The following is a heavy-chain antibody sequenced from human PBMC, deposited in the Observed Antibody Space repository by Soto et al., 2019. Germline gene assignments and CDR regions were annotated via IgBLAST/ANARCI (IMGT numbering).Heavy chain of an antibody. CDR3: ARGGEDSTNFDY. D-gene: IGHD2-2*01. CDR2: IIPIFGTA. Sequence: QVQLVQSGAEVKKPGSSVKVSCKASGGTFSSYAISWVRQAPGQGLEWMGGIIPIFGTANYAQKFQGRVTITADDSTSTDYMKLSSLRSEDTAVYFCARGGEDSTNFDYWGQGTLVTVSS. V-gene: IGHV1-69*12. J-gene: IGHJ4*02. CDR1: GGTFSSYA.